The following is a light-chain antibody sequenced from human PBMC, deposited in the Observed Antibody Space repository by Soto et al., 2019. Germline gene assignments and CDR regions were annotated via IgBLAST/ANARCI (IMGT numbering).Light chain of an antibody. Sequence: QSALTQPASVSGSPGQSITISCTGTSRDVGGYNYVSWYQQHPGKAPKLMIYEVSNRPSGVSNRFSGSKSGNTASLTSSGLQGEDEADYYCSSYASTSTVLFGGGTKLTVL. CDR3: SSYASTSTVL. CDR1: SRDVGGYNY. CDR2: EVS. V-gene: IGLV2-14*01. J-gene: IGLJ2*01.